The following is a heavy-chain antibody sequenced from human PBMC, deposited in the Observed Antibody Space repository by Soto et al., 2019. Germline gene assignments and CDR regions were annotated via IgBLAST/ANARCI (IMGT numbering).Heavy chain of an antibody. CDR2: INHSGST. CDR1: GGSFSGYY. D-gene: IGHD6-19*01. V-gene: IGHV4-34*01. CDR3: ARGAISNGYSSGWHADHYDY. Sequence: SETLSLTCAVYGGSFSGYYWSWIRQPPGKGLEWIGEINHSGSTNYNPSLKSRVTISVDTSKNQFSLKLSSVTAADTAVYYCARGAISNGYSSGWHADHYDYWGQGTLVTVSS. J-gene: IGHJ4*02.